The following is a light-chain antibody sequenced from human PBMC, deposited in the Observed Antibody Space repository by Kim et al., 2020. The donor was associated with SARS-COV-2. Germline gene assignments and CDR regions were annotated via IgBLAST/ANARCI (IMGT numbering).Light chain of an antibody. Sequence: VSQGQTSTISCSGDKLGDKSECWYQQKPGQSPVVVIYQDTKRSSGIPERFSGSNSGNTATLTIRGTQALDEADYYCQAWDSSTVVFGGGTQLTVL. V-gene: IGLV3-1*01. CDR1: KLGDKS. J-gene: IGLJ2*01. CDR3: QAWDSSTVV. CDR2: QDT.